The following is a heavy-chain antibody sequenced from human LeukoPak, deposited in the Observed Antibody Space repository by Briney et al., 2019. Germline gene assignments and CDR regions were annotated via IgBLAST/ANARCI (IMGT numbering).Heavy chain of an antibody. D-gene: IGHD6-13*01. V-gene: IGHV1-8*01. CDR2: MNPNSGNT. Sequence: ASVKVSCKASGYTFTSYDINWVRHATGQGLEWMGWMNPNSGNTGYAQKFQGRVTMTRNTSISTAYMELSSLRSEDTAVYYCARGRYRGIAAAGAYWGQGTLVTVSS. CDR3: ARGRYRGIAAAGAY. J-gene: IGHJ4*02. CDR1: GYTFTSYD.